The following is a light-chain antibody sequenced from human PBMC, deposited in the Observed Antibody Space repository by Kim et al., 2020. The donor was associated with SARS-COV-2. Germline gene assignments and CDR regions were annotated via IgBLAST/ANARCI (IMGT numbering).Light chain of an antibody. CDR3: LLSYSGARV. Sequence: QAVVTQEPSLTVSPGGTVTLTCGSSTGAVTGGHYAYWFQQKPGQAPRTLIYDTSNKHSWTPARFSGSLLGGKAALTLSGAQPEDEAEYYCLLSYSGARVVGTGTKVTVL. V-gene: IGLV7-46*01. J-gene: IGLJ1*01. CDR1: TGAVTGGHY. CDR2: DTS.